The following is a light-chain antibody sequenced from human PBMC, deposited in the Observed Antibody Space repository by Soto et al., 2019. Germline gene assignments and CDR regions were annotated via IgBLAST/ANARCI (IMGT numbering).Light chain of an antibody. CDR1: NSNLGAGYD. CDR2: GNR. Sequence: QAVVTQPPSVSGAPGQRVTLSCTGNNSNLGAGYDVHWYQQLPGAAPKLVIFGNRNRPSGVPERFSGSKSGTSASLAITGLQAEDEADYYCQAYDYSLTAFVFGGGTKVTVL. V-gene: IGLV1-40*01. J-gene: IGLJ3*02. CDR3: QAYDYSLTAFV.